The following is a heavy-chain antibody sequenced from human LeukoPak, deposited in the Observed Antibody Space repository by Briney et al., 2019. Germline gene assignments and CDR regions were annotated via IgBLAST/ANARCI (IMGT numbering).Heavy chain of an antibody. Sequence: GGSLRLSCAASGFTFSNHAMSWVRQAPGKGLEWVSVIGSGSVDKHYADTVRGRFDISRDNSKNRLFLQMNSLRVEDSGVYYCAKRVPLTALDSWGQGTLVTVSS. D-gene: IGHD3-3*01. J-gene: IGHJ5*01. CDR3: AKRVPLTALDS. CDR1: GFTFSNHA. CDR2: IGSGSVDK. V-gene: IGHV3-23*01.